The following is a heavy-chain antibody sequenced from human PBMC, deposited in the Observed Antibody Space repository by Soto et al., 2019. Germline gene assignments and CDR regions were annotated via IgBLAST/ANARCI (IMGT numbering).Heavy chain of an antibody. J-gene: IGHJ6*02. CDR3: AIYCSSTSCYKGDYGMDV. V-gene: IGHV1-69*06. Sequence: SVPVSCKGCGGTFSRHANSWVRQDPGHGLEWMGGIIPIFGTANYAQKFQGRVTITADKSTSTAYMELSSLRSEDTAVYYGAIYCSSTSCYKGDYGMDVWGQGTTVTVSS. D-gene: IGHD2-2*01. CDR1: GGTFSRHA. CDR2: IIPIFGTA.